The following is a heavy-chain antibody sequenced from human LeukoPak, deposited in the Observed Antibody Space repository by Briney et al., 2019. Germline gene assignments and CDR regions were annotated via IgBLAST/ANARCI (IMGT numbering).Heavy chain of an antibody. CDR1: GGSFSGYY. CDR3: ARGYSSSWLISGGAFDI. J-gene: IGHJ3*02. CDR2: INHSGST. Sequence: SETLSLTCAVYGGSFSGYYWSWIRQPPGKGLEWIGEINHSGSTNYNPSLKSRVTISVDTSKNQFSLKLSSVTAADTAVYYCARGYSSSWLISGGAFDIWGQGTMVTVSS. D-gene: IGHD6-13*01. V-gene: IGHV4-34*01.